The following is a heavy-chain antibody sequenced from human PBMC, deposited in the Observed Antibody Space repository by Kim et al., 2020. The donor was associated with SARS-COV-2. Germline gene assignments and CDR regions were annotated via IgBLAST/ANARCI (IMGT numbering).Heavy chain of an antibody. J-gene: IGHJ4*02. V-gene: IGHV3-30*18. CDR3: AKEGADIVVVVAAPDY. CDR2: ISYDGSNK. Sequence: GGSLRLSCAASGFTFSSYGMHWVRQAPGKGLEWVAVISYDGSNKYYADSVKGRFTISRDNSKNTLYLQMNSLRAEDTAVYYCAKEGADIVVVVAAPDYWGQGTLVTVSS. D-gene: IGHD2-15*01. CDR1: GFTFSSYG.